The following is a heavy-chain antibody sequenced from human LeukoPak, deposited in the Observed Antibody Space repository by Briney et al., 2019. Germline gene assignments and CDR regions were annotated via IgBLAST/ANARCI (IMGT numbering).Heavy chain of an antibody. Sequence: GGSLRLSCTASGFTFSSCGMHWVRQAPGKGLEWVARIKSKAVGETTTYAAPVKGRFSISRDDSRDTLYLQMNSLKTEDTAVYYCATCNGDCYFNFWGQGTLVTVSS. CDR1: GFTFSSCG. J-gene: IGHJ4*02. CDR3: ATCNGDCYFNF. V-gene: IGHV3-15*01. CDR2: IKSKAVGETT. D-gene: IGHD2-21*02.